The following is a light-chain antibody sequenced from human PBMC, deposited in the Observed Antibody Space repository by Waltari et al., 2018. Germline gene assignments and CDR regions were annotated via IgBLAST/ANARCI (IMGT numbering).Light chain of an antibody. J-gene: IGKJ5*01. CDR2: HAS. Sequence: EIVMTQSPATLSVSPGESATLSCRASQSVSSNSAWHQQKPGQAPRLLIYHASTRATGIPARFSGSGSGTEFTLTISSLQSEDFAVYYCHHYYNWPMTFGQGTRLEIK. V-gene: IGKV3-15*01. CDR3: HHYYNWPMT. CDR1: QSVSSN.